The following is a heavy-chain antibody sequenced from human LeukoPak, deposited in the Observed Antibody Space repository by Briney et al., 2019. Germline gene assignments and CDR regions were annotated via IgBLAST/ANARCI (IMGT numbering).Heavy chain of an antibody. Sequence: GRSLRLSCAASGFTFDDYAMHWVRQAPGKGLEWVSGISWNSGSIGYADSVKGRFTISRDNAKNSLYLQMNSLRAEDTALYYCAKDTDYDSSGYPDYWGQGTLVTVSS. CDR2: ISWNSGSI. CDR1: GFTFDDYA. J-gene: IGHJ4*02. CDR3: AKDTDYDSSGYPDY. V-gene: IGHV3-9*01. D-gene: IGHD3-22*01.